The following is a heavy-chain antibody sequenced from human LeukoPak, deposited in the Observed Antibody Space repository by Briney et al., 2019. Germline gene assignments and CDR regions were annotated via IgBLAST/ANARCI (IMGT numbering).Heavy chain of an antibody. Sequence: ASVKVSCKASGYTFTSYAMHWVRQAPGQRLEWMGWINAGNGNTKYSQKFQGRVTITRDASASTAYMELSSLRSEDTAVYYCARAGIAGDFDYWGQGTLVTVSS. D-gene: IGHD6-13*01. CDR2: INAGNGNT. V-gene: IGHV1-3*01. CDR3: ARAGIAGDFDY. J-gene: IGHJ4*02. CDR1: GYTFTSYA.